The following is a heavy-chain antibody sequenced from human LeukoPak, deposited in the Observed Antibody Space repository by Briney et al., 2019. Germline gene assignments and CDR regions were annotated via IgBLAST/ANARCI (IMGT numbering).Heavy chain of an antibody. D-gene: IGHD3-10*01. CDR3: ARDLYGSGEDPSGMDV. CDR2: INPNSGGT. V-gene: IGHV1-2*04. Sequence: ASVKVSCKASGYTFTGYYMHWVRQAPGQGLEWMGWINPNSGGTNYAQKFQGWVTMTRDTSISTVYMELSRLRSDDTAVYYCARDLYGSGEDPSGMDVWGKGTTVTVSS. CDR1: GYTFTGYY. J-gene: IGHJ6*04.